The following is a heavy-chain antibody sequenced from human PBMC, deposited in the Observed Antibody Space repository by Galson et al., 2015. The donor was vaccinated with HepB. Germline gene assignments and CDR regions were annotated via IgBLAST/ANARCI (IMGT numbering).Heavy chain of an antibody. J-gene: IGHJ6*02. V-gene: IGHV3-33*01. CDR1: RFTFSHYG. CDR3: ARSVYQLPPPVRFGMDV. Sequence: SLRLSCAASRFTFSHYGMHWVRQAPGKGLEWVAGIWFDGSNKFYADSVKGRFTISRDNSKNRLYLQMNRLRAEDTAVYYCARSVYQLPPPVRFGMDVWGQGTTVTVSS. CDR2: IWFDGSNK. D-gene: IGHD2-2*01.